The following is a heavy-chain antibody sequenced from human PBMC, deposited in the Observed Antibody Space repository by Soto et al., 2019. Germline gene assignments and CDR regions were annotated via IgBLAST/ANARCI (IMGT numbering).Heavy chain of an antibody. CDR2: ISHDGNNK. CDR3: AREDESSGYAGTVHH. CDR1: GFTFSNYV. D-gene: IGHD3-22*01. Sequence: PGGSLRLSCAASGFTFSNYVIHWVRQAPGQGLEWVALISHDGNNKQYGDSVTGRFTISRDNSKNTLSLQMDTLRAEDTAVYYCAREDESSGYAGTVHHWGQGT. V-gene: IGHV3-30-3*01. J-gene: IGHJ1*01.